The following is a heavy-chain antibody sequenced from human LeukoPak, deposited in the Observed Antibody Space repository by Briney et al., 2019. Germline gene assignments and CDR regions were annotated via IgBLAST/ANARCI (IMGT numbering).Heavy chain of an antibody. CDR2: ISGRSSHV. CDR1: GFSFSDYD. Sequence: PGGSLRLSCSASGFSFSDYDMNWFRQAPGKGLEWISSISGRSSHVYYGDSVKGRFTISRDSSKNTLYLQMNSLRAEDTAIYYCARDTPGIAASVNGGWGQGTLVTVSS. J-gene: IGHJ4*02. D-gene: IGHD6-13*01. V-gene: IGHV3-21*04. CDR3: ARDTPGIAASVNGG.